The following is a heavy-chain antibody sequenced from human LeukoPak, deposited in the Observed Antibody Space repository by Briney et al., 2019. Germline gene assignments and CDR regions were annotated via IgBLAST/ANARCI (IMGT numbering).Heavy chain of an antibody. V-gene: IGHV3-30*02. Sequence: GGSLRLSCAASGFTFTSFGMHWVRQAPGKGLEWVAFVRNDGDVIYYTDSVKGRFTISRDNSKNTVYLQLNGLRAEDTAVYYCAKDLMSIKALIPWDYWGQGTLVTVSP. J-gene: IGHJ4*02. CDR1: GFTFTSFG. CDR3: AKDLMSIKALIPWDY. D-gene: IGHD2-21*01. CDR2: VRNDGDVI.